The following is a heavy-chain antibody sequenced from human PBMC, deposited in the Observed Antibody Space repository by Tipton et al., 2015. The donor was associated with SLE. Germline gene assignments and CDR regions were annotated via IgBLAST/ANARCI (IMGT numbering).Heavy chain of an antibody. CDR1: GGSISSSSYY. V-gene: IGHV4-39*07. Sequence: TLSLICTVSGGSISSSSYYWAWIRQPPGKGLEWIGHIFHIGSAYYNPSLKSRVTISIDTSTNQFSLKVKSVTAADTAVYYCARLADGNRNWFDPWGQGTLVTVSS. D-gene: IGHD6-13*01. CDR3: ARLADGNRNWFDP. CDR2: IFHIGSA. J-gene: IGHJ5*02.